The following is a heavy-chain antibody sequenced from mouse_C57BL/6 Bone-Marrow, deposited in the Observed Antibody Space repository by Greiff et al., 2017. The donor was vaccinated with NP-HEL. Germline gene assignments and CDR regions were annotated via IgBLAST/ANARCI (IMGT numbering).Heavy chain of an antibody. CDR3: ARNYYGSSY. D-gene: IGHD1-1*01. J-gene: IGHJ2*01. Sequence: QVQLKQPGAELVKPGASVKLSCKASGYTFTSYWMQWVKQRPGQGLEWIGEIDPSDSYTHYHPKFKGKATLTVDPSSSTAYMQLSSLTSEDSAVYYCARNYYGSSYWGQGTTLTVSS. CDR2: IDPSDSYT. CDR1: GYTFTSYW. V-gene: IGHV1-50*01.